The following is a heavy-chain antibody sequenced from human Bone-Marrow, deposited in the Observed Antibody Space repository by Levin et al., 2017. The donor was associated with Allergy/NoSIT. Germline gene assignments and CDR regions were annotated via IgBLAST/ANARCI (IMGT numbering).Heavy chain of an antibody. J-gene: IGHJ5*02. CDR3: ARGVYGDYVQHQLGH. V-gene: IGHV3-48*02. CDR2: TSPSSSTI. Sequence: GASVKVSCAASGFSFSTYSMNWVRQAPGKGLEWVSYTSPSSSTIYYADSVKGRFTISRDNAKNSLYLQMNSLRDEDTAMYYCARGVYGDYVQHQLGHWGQGTLVTVSS. D-gene: IGHD4-17*01. CDR1: GFSFSTYS.